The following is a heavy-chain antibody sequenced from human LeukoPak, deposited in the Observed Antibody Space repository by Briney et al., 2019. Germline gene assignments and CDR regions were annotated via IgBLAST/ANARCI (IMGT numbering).Heavy chain of an antibody. CDR2: IYYSGST. Sequence: SETLSLTCTVSGGSISSSSYYWGWIRQPPGKGLEWIGSIYYSGSTYYNPSLKSRVTISVDTSKNQFSLKLSSVTAADTAVYYCAKDDYGGTPTDYWGQGTLVTVSS. CDR3: AKDDYGGTPTDY. CDR1: GGSISSSSYY. J-gene: IGHJ4*02. D-gene: IGHD4-23*01. V-gene: IGHV4-39*02.